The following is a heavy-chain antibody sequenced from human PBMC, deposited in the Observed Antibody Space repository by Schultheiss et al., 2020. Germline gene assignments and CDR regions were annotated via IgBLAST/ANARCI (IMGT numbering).Heavy chain of an antibody. J-gene: IGHJ4*02. CDR1: GGSFSGYY. CDR2: INHSGST. D-gene: IGHD2-2*01. CDR3: ARVTHCSTTSCFEGYFDY. Sequence: SETLSLTCAVYGGSFSGYYWSWIRQPPGKGLEWIGEINHSGSTNYNPSLKSRVTISVDTSKNQFSLKLSSVTPDDTAVYYCARVTHCSTTSCFEGYFDYWGQGALVTVSS. V-gene: IGHV4-34*01.